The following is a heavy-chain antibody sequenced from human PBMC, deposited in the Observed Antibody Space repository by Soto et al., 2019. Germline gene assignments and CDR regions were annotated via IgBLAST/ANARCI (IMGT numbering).Heavy chain of an antibody. V-gene: IGHV3-11*01. CDR3: ARDGNYDFWSGYYLTDY. CDR2: ISSSGSTI. Sequence: GGSLRLSCAAAGFTFSDYYMSWIRQAPGKGLEWVSYISSSGSTIYYADSVKGRFTISRDNAKNSLYLQMNSLRAEDTAAYYCARDGNYDFWSGYYLTDYWGQGTLVTVSS. CDR1: GFTFSDYY. D-gene: IGHD3-3*01. J-gene: IGHJ4*02.